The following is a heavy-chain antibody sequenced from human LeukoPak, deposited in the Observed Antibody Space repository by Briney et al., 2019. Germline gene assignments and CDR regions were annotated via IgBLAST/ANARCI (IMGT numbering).Heavy chain of an antibody. V-gene: IGHV3-23*01. CDR1: GFIFSSLA. CDR2: INAVDANT. Sequence: GGSLRLSCAASGFIFSSLAMTWLRQAPGKGLEWVSTINAVDANTYYADSVKGRFTISRDNSKNTLYLKMNSLRAEDTAVYYCAKGGRGAAAADYYYYYMDVWGKGTTVTVSS. CDR3: AKGGRGAAAADYYYYYMDV. D-gene: IGHD6-13*01. J-gene: IGHJ6*03.